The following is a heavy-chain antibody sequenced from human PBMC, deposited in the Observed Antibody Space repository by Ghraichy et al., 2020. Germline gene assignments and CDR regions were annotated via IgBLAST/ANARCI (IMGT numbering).Heavy chain of an antibody. CDR1: GGTFSSYA. Sequence: SVKVSCKASGGTFSSYAISWVRQAPGQGLEWMGGIIPIFGTANYAQKFQGRVTITADESTSTAYMELSSLRSEDTAVYYCARGKFRGSYFDYWGQGTLVTVSS. V-gene: IGHV1-69*13. CDR3: ARGKFRGSYFDY. D-gene: IGHD1-26*01. J-gene: IGHJ4*02. CDR2: IIPIFGTA.